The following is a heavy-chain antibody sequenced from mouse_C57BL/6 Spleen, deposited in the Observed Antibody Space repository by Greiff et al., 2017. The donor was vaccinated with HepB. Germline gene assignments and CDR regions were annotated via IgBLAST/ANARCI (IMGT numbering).Heavy chain of an antibody. CDR1: GFTFSSYA. CDR3: ARGDYDENWFAY. J-gene: IGHJ3*01. V-gene: IGHV5-4*01. Sequence: VQLKESGGGLVKPGGSLKLSCAASGFTFSSYAMSWVRQTPEKRLEWVATISNGGSYTYYPENVKGRFTISRDNAKNTLYVQMSLLKSEDTALDYYARGDYDENWFAYWGQGTLVTVSA. CDR2: ISNGGSYT. D-gene: IGHD2-4*01.